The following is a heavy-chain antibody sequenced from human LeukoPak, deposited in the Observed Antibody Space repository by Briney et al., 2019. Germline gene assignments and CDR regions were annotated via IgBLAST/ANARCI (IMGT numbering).Heavy chain of an antibody. CDR1: GFTFSSYA. Sequence: GGSLRLSCAASGFTFSSYAMNWVRQAPGKGLEWASATGSTGVSTFYADSVKGRFTVSRDNSKNTLSLQMNSLRAEDTAVYYCAKDPGVVPAHYFDYWGQGILVTVSS. V-gene: IGHV3-23*01. CDR3: AKDPGVVPAHYFDY. CDR2: TGSTGVST. D-gene: IGHD2-2*01. J-gene: IGHJ4*02.